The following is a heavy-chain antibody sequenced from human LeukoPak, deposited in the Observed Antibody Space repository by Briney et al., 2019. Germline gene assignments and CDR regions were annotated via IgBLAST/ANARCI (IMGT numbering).Heavy chain of an antibody. V-gene: IGHV4-38-2*02. CDR2: MYHIGSA. CDR1: GYSISSGYY. CDR3: ARGDARGYSYGHFHFDH. D-gene: IGHD5-18*01. J-gene: IGHJ4*01. Sequence: SETLSLTCTVSGYSISSGYYWGWIRQPPVKGLEWIGSMYHIGSAYYNPSLKSRVTISVDTSKNQFSLKLSSVTAADTAVYYCARGDARGYSYGHFHFDHWGHGTLVTVSS.